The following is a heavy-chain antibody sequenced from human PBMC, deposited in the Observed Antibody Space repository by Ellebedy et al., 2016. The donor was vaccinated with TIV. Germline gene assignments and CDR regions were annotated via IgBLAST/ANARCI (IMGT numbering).Heavy chain of an antibody. CDR2: IHGSGGST. V-gene: IGHV3-23*01. D-gene: IGHD3-3*01. Sequence: GESLKISXAASGFTFSSYAMSWVRQAPGNGLEWVSAIHGSGGSTYYADSVKGRFTISRDNAKNSLYLQMNSLRAEDTAVYYCARDVIFGVVIIVFDPWGQGTLVTVSS. CDR3: ARDVIFGVVIIVFDP. J-gene: IGHJ5*02. CDR1: GFTFSSYA.